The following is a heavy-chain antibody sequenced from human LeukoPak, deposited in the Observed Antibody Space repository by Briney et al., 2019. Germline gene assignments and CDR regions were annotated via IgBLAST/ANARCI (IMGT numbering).Heavy chain of an antibody. Sequence: GASVKVSCRASGYTFTSYDINWVRQATGQGLEWMGWMNPNSGNTGYAQKFQGRVTMTRNTSISTAYMELSSLRSEDTAVYYCARDRLSPLVVRSGTSWFDPWGQGTLVTVSS. D-gene: IGHD3-22*01. V-gene: IGHV1-8*01. CDR1: GYTFTSYD. CDR2: MNPNSGNT. CDR3: ARDRLSPLVVRSGTSWFDP. J-gene: IGHJ5*02.